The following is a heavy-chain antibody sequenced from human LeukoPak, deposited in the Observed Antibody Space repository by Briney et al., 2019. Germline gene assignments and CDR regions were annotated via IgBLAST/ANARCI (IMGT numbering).Heavy chain of an antibody. D-gene: IGHD2-2*01. CDR3: ARDHQLPLLGWFDP. J-gene: IGHJ5*02. CDR2: INPNSGGT. V-gene: IGHV1-2*02. CDR1: GYIFTDYY. Sequence: ASVKVSCKASGYIFTDYYIHWVRQAPGQGLEWMGWINPNSGGTNYAQKFQGGVTMTRDTSISTAYMELTRLRSDDTAVYYCARDHQLPLLGWFDPWGRGTLVTVSS.